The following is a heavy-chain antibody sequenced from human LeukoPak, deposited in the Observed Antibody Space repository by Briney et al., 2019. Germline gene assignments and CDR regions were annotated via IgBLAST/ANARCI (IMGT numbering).Heavy chain of an antibody. CDR2: IYPGDSDT. CDR3: ARHGAIESRLWATENWFDP. J-gene: IGHJ5*02. CDR1: GYSFTSYW. V-gene: IGHV5-51*01. D-gene: IGHD5-18*01. Sequence: GESLKISCKGSGYSFTSYWIGWVRQMPGKGLEWMGIIYPGDSDTRYSPSFQGQVTISADKSISTAYLQWSSLKASDTAMYYCARHGAIESRLWATENWFDPWGQGTLVTVSS.